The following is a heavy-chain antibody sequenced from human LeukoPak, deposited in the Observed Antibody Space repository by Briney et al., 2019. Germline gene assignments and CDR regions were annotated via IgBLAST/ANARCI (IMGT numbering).Heavy chain of an antibody. CDR3: ARRHIVANAFDI. J-gene: IGHJ3*02. V-gene: IGHV4-38-2*01. CDR1: GYSISSGYY. Sequence: PSETLSLTCAVSGYSISSGYYWGWIRQPPGKGLEWIGSIYHSGSTYHNPSLKSRITIPVDTSKNQFSLKLSSVTAADTAVYYCARRHIVANAFDIWGQGTMVTVSS. CDR2: IYHSGST. D-gene: IGHD2-21*01.